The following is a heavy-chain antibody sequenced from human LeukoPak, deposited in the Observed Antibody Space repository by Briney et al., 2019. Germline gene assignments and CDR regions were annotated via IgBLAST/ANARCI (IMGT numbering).Heavy chain of an antibody. D-gene: IGHD3-10*01. V-gene: IGHV1-2*02. J-gene: IGHJ3*02. CDR2: IYPNSGGT. CDR3: ARFRSHGDDGFDI. CDR1: RYTFTGYY. Sequence: ASVKVSCKASRYTFTGYYIHCVRQPPGQGLEWMGWIYPNSGGTNYAQKIQGRVTMTRDTSISTAYMELSGLRSDDTAMYYCARFRSHGDDGFDIWGQGTMVTVSS.